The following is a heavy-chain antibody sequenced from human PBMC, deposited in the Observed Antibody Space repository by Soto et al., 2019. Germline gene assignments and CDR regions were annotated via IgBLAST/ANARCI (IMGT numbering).Heavy chain of an antibody. V-gene: IGHV3-33*01. CDR1: GFTFSSYG. CDR3: ARDRRAARPGGYYYYDGMDV. J-gene: IGHJ6*02. Sequence: QVQLVESGGGVVQPGRSLRLSCAASGFTFSSYGMHWVRQAPGKGLEWVAVIWYDGSNKYYADSVKGRFTISRDNSKNTLYLQMNSLRAEDTAVYYCARDRRAARPGGYYYYDGMDVWGQGTTVTVSS. D-gene: IGHD6-6*01. CDR2: IWYDGSNK.